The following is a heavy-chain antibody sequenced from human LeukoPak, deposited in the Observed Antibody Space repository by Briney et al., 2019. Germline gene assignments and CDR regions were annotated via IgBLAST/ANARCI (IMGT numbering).Heavy chain of an antibody. V-gene: IGHV1-2*02. Sequence: GASVKVSCKTSGYSFTGYYMHWVRQAPGQGLEWMGWINPNSGDTNSARKFQGRVTMTRDTSISTAYVELSRLRSDDTAVYHCARVLSGTYFTGLSHWGQGTLVTVPS. D-gene: IGHD1-26*01. J-gene: IGHJ4*02. CDR1: GYSFTGYY. CDR3: ARVLSGTYFTGLSH. CDR2: INPNSGDT.